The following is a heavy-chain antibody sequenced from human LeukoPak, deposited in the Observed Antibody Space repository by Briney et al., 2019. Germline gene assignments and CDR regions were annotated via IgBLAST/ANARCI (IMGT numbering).Heavy chain of an antibody. V-gene: IGHV1-18*01. CDR2: ISAYDGNT. CDR1: GYTFTSYG. D-gene: IGHD2-15*01. CDR3: ARDVYCSGGSCYDYYYGMDV. J-gene: IGHJ6*02. Sequence: ASVKVSCKASGYTFTSYGISWVRQAPEQGLEWMGWISAYDGNTNYAQKLQGRVTITTDTSTSTAYMELRSLRSDDTAVYYCARDVYCSGGSCYDYYYGMDVWGQGTTLTVSS.